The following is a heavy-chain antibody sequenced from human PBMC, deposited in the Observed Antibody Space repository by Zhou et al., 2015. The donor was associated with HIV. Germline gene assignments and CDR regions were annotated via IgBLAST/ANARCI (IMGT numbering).Heavy chain of an antibody. CDR1: GFTFSDYY. V-gene: IGHV3-7*01. CDR2: IKEDGSER. CDR3: ARGFINGYYFDY. Sequence: VQLVESGGNLVKPGGSLRLSCAASGFTFSDYYMTWIRQAPGKGLEWVANIKEDGSERYYANSVKGRFTISRDNAKNSLYLQLSSLRVEDTAVYYCARGFINGYYFDYWGQGTLVTVSS. J-gene: IGHJ4*02. D-gene: IGHD2-2*03.